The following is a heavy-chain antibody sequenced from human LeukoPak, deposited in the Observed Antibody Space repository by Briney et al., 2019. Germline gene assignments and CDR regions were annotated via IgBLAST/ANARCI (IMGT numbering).Heavy chain of an antibody. D-gene: IGHD3-10*01. J-gene: IGHJ4*02. Sequence: GGSLRLSCVDSGFTFSSHWMNWVRQAPGKGLEWVSSISSGSTYMYYADSVKGRFTISRDNAQNSMYLQMNSLRAEDTAVYYCAKLSLSGRSQSADYWGQGTLVTVSS. V-gene: IGHV3-21*04. CDR3: AKLSLSGRSQSADY. CDR1: GFTFSSHW. CDR2: ISSGSTYM.